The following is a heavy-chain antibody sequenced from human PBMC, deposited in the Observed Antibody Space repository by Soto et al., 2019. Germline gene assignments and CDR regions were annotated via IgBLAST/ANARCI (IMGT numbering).Heavy chain of an antibody. J-gene: IGHJ4*02. D-gene: IGHD2-15*01. CDR3: AHLRSSAHDH. CDR1: GCAFDTYA. V-gene: IGHV3-23*01. CDR2: VTSSGDRA. Sequence: GGSLRLSCAASGCAFDTYAMSRVRQAPGKGLEWVSAVTSSGDRAYYADSVKGRCTISRDNAKNKLFLQMNSLRAEDTALYYFAHLRSSAHDHWGQATPVTVTS.